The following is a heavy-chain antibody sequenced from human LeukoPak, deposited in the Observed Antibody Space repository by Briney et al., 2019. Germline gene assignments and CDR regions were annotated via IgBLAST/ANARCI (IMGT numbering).Heavy chain of an antibody. V-gene: IGHV3-21*01. CDR3: AREIEWPACDY. D-gene: IGHD3-3*01. J-gene: IGHJ4*02. CDR1: GFTFSSYS. CDR2: ISSSSSYI. Sequence: GGSLRLSCAASGFTFSSYSMNWVRQAPGKGLEWASSISSSSSYIYYADSVKGRFTISRDNAKNSLYLQMNSLRAEDTAVYSCAREIEWPACDYWGQGTLVTVSS.